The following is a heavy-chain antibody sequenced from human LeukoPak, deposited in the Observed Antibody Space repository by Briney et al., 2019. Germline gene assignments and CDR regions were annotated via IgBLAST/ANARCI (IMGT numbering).Heavy chain of an antibody. V-gene: IGHV3-53*01. CDR3: ARSGSHDY. J-gene: IGHJ4*02. D-gene: IGHD1-26*01. CDR2: IYSGGST. CDR1: GFTVSNNY. Sequence: GGSLRLSCAASGFTVSNNYMTWVRQAPGKGLEWVSVIYSGGSTFCADSVKGRFTISRDNAKNSLYLQMNSLRADDTAVYYCARSGSHDYWGQGTLVTVSS.